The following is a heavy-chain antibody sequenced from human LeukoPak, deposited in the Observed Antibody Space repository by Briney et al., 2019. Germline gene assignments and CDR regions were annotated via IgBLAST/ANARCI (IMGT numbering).Heavy chain of an antibody. CDR3: VKSGSYYNEPYYFDY. V-gene: IGHV3-64D*06. J-gene: IGHJ4*02. D-gene: IGHD3-10*01. CDR1: GFTFSRYA. CDR2: ISSNGGST. Sequence: PGGSLRLSCSAYGFTFSRYAMHWVRQAPGKGLEYVSGISSNGGSTYYADSVKGRFTISRDNSKNTLYLQMSSLRAEDTAVYYCVKSGSYYNEPYYFDYWGQGTLVTVSS.